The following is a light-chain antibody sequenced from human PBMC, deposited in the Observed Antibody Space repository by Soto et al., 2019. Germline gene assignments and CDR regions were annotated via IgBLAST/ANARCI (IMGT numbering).Light chain of an antibody. CDR1: SSDIGSYNR. CDR2: DVN. J-gene: IGLJ2*01. V-gene: IGLV2-18*02. Sequence: QSSLTQPASVSGSPGQAITISCTGTSSDIGSYNRVSWYQQPPGTAPKLIIYDVNNRPSGVPDRFSGSKSGNTASLTISGLQAEDEADYYCSSYTSSSTLVFGGGTKLTVL. CDR3: SSYTSSSTLV.